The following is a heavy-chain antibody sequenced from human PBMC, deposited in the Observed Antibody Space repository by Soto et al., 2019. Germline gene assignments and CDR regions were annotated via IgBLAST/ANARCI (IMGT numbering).Heavy chain of an antibody. V-gene: IGHV4-39*01. Sequence: SETLSLTCTVSGGSISSSSYYWGWIRQPPGKGLEWIGSIYYSGSTYYNPSLKSRVTISVDTSKNQFSLKLSSVTAADTAVYYCARHIVATITNIDFWGQGTLVTVSS. CDR3: ARHIVATITNIDF. CDR1: GGSISSSSYY. CDR2: IYYSGST. D-gene: IGHD5-12*01. J-gene: IGHJ4*02.